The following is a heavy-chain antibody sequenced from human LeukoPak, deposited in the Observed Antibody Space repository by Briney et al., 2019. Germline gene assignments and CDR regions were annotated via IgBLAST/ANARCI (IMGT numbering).Heavy chain of an antibody. D-gene: IGHD3-22*01. J-gene: IGHJ5*02. CDR1: GGTFSSYA. CDR3: ARDRRYYYDSSGSIGSYSVNWFDP. Sequence: ASVKVSCKASGGTFSSYAISWVRQAPGQGLEWMGGIIPIFGTANYAQKFQGRVTITADESTSTAYMELSSLRSEDTAVCYCARDRRYYYDSSGSIGSYSVNWFDPWGQGTLVTVSS. CDR2: IIPIFGTA. V-gene: IGHV1-69*13.